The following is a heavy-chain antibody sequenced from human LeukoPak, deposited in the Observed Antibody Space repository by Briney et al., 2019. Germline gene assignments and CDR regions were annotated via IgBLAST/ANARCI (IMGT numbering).Heavy chain of an antibody. Sequence: GGSLRLSCAASGFTFSSYSMNWVRQAPGKGLEWVSYISSSSSTIYYADSVKGRFTISRDNAKNSLYLQMNSLRAEDTAVYFCARLTGGYYSIWGQGTLVTVPS. CDR3: ARLTGGYYSI. J-gene: IGHJ4*02. D-gene: IGHD3-22*01. V-gene: IGHV3-48*04. CDR2: ISSSSSTI. CDR1: GFTFSSYS.